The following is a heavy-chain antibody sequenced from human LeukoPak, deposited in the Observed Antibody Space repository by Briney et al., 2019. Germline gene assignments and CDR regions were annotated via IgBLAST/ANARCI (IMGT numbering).Heavy chain of an antibody. CDR2: MYSGGDT. V-gene: IGHV3-53*01. D-gene: IGHD6-13*01. CDR3: ARDAPQVPAAGVLAS. Sequence: GGSLRLSCAASGFTVSDNYMSWVRQAPGKGLEWVSVMYSGGDTYYADSVKGRFTFSRDISKNSLYLQMNGLRTEDTAMYYCARDAPQVPAAGVLASWGQGTLVTVSS. J-gene: IGHJ5*02. CDR1: GFTVSDNY.